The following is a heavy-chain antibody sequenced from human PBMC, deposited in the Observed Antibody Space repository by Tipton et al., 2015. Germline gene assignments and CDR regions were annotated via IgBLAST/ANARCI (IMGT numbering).Heavy chain of an antibody. CDR3: AKAPFGSFCSGGSCYPGDY. V-gene: IGHV3-23*01. CDR1: GFGFNTYA. J-gene: IGHJ4*02. D-gene: IGHD2-15*01. Sequence: SGFGFNTYAMTWVRQAPGKGLEWVSAISGSGGSTYYADSVKGRFTISRDNSKNTLYLQMNSLRAEDTAVYYCAKAPFGSFCSGGSCYPGDYWGQGTLVTVSS. CDR2: ISGSGGST.